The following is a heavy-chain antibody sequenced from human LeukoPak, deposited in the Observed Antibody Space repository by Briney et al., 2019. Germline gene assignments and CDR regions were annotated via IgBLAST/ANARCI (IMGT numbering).Heavy chain of an antibody. CDR1: GYSFTNNW. CDR3: ARGQRGYCSSTSCQRGGYYYYYYMDV. V-gene: IGHV5-51*01. D-gene: IGHD2-2*01. CDR2: IYPGDSDT. J-gene: IGHJ6*03. Sequence: GESLKISCKGSGYSFTNNWIGWVRQMPGKGLEWMGLIYPGDSDTRYSPSFQGQVTISADKSISTAYLQWSSLKASDTAMYYCARGQRGYCSSTSCQRGGYYYYYYMDVWGKGTTVTVSS.